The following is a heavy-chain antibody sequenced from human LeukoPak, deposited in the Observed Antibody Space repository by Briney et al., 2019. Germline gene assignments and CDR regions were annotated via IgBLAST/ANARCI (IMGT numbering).Heavy chain of an antibody. CDR2: ITSSGNTE. J-gene: IGHJ4*02. V-gene: IGHV3-48*03. CDR3: ARSDLANCGSVRSRLDY. CDR1: GFTSSTYE. D-gene: IGHD2-21*01. Sequence: GGSLRLSCAASGFTSSTYEMEWVRQAPGKGLEFVSYITSSGNTEYYADSVRGRFTISRDNAKNSLYLQMTSLRAEDTAVYYCARSDLANCGSVRSRLDYWGQGILVTVSS.